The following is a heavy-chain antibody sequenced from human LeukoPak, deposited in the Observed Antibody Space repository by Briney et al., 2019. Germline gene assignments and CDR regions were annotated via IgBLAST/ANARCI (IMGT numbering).Heavy chain of an antibody. V-gene: IGHV3-48*03. CDR2: ISGTGTTI. D-gene: IGHD3-16*01. J-gene: IGHJ4*02. CDR3: VSAYGGLLDH. Sequence: GGSLTLSCAASGFIFNTYEMNWVRQAPGKGLEWVSYISGTGTTIYYADSVKGRFTISRDNARHSLSLPMNSLRAEDTAIYYCVSAYGGLLDHWGQGTLVTVSS. CDR1: GFIFNTYE.